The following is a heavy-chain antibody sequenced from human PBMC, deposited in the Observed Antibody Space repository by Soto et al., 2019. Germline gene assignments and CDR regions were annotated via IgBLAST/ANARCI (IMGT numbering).Heavy chain of an antibody. V-gene: IGHV3-30*18. CDR3: AKDNLQEWRAFDI. Sequence: QVQLVESGGGVVQPGRSLRLSCAASGFTFSSYDMHWVRQAPGKGLEWVAVISYDGSRKYYADSVKGRFTISRDNSKNTLFLQMNSLRAEDTAVYYCAKDNLQEWRAFDIWGQGTMVTVSS. D-gene: IGHD3-3*01. J-gene: IGHJ3*02. CDR1: GFTFSSYD. CDR2: ISYDGSRK.